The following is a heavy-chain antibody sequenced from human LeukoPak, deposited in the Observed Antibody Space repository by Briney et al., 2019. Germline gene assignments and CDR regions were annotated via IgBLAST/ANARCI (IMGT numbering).Heavy chain of an antibody. D-gene: IGHD1-26*01. V-gene: IGHV3-23*01. Sequence: GGSLRLSCAASGFTFSSSAMSWVRQAPGKGLEWVSTISGSGSNTYYADSVQGRFTISRDNSKSTLYLQMNSLRADDTAVYYCAKAYSGSHRGAFDVWGQGTMVTASS. CDR1: GFTFSSSA. J-gene: IGHJ3*01. CDR3: AKAYSGSHRGAFDV. CDR2: ISGSGSNT.